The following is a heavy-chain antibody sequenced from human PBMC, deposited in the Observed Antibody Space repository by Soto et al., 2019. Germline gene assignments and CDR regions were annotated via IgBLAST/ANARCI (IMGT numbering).Heavy chain of an antibody. J-gene: IGHJ4*02. CDR1: GGTFSSYA. Sequence: QVQLVQSGAEVKKPGSSVKVSCKASGGTFSSYAISWVRQAPGQGLEWMGGIIPIFGTANYAQKFQGRVTITADESTSTAYMELSSLRSEDTAVYYCGRDEGGSGPTWREYYFDYWGQGTLVTVSS. CDR2: IIPIFGTA. CDR3: GRDEGGSGPTWREYYFDY. V-gene: IGHV1-69*12. D-gene: IGHD3-10*01.